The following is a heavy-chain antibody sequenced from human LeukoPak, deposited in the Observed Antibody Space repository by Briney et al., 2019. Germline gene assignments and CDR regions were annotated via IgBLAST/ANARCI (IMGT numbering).Heavy chain of an antibody. V-gene: IGHV4-4*07. Sequence: SETLSLTCTVSGGSTSSYYWSWIRQPAGKGLEWIGRIYSSGSTTYNPSLKRRVTMSVDTSKNQFSLKLSSVTAADTAVYYCARGGTVIGPPVLWGQGTMVTVSS. CDR2: IYSSGST. D-gene: IGHD1-26*01. CDR1: GGSTSSYY. CDR3: ARGGTVIGPPVL. J-gene: IGHJ3*01.